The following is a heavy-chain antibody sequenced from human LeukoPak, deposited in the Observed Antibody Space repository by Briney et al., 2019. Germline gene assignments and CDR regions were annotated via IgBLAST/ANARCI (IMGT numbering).Heavy chain of an antibody. D-gene: IGHD3-3*01. CDR1: GGSFSGYY. CDR2: INHSGST. V-gene: IGHV4-34*01. Sequence: SETLSLTCAVYGGSFSGYYWSWVRQPPGKGLEWIGEINHSGSTNYNPSLKSRVTISVDTSKNQFSLKLSSVTAADTAVYYCVKAYYDFWSGYFGFVDVWGQGTTVTVSS. CDR3: VKAYYDFWSGYFGFVDV. J-gene: IGHJ6*02.